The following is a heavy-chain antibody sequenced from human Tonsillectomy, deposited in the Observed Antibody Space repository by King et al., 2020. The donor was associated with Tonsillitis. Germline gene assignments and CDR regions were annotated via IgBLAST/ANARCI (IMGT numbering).Heavy chain of an antibody. J-gene: IGHJ4*02. Sequence: VQLVQSGAEVKKPGASVKVSCKASGYTFTAYYMHWVRQAPGQGLEWVAWINPNSGDTNCAQKFQGRVTMTRDTSISTAYLELSSLRSDDTAVYYCARDGYTTSGPDYWGQGTLVTVSS. V-gene: IGHV1-2*02. CDR3: ARDGYTTSGPDY. CDR1: GYTFTAYY. CDR2: INPNSGDT. D-gene: IGHD3-16*02.